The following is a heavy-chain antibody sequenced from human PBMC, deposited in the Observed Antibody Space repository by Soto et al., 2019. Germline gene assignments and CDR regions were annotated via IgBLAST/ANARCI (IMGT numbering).Heavy chain of an antibody. J-gene: IGHJ4*02. CDR1: VFTFISYA. D-gene: IGHD3-16*01. CDR2: ISYDGSNK. V-gene: IGHV3-30-3*01. CDR3: ARVRGEYGGGLDY. Sequence: GGSLRLSCASSVFTFISYAMHWVRQAPGKGLEWVAVISYDGSNKYYADSVKGRFTISRDNSKNTLYLQMNSLRAEDTAVYYCARVRGEYGGGLDYWGQGTLVTVSS.